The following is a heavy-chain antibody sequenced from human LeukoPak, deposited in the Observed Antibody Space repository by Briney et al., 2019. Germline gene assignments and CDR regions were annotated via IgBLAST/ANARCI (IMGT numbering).Heavy chain of an antibody. CDR1: DGSISIYY. CDR2: IYNSGST. CDR3: VRDRELTY. V-gene: IGHV4-59*01. D-gene: IGHD5-24*01. Sequence: SETLSLTCTVSDGSISIYYWSWIRQPPGKGLEWIGYIYNSGSTIYNPSLKSRVTISADTSKNQFSLKLSSVTAADTAVYYCVRDRELTYWGQGTLVTVSS. J-gene: IGHJ4*02.